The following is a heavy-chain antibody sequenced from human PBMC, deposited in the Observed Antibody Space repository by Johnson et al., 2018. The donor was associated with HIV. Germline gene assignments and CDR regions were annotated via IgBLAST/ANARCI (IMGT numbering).Heavy chain of an antibody. CDR3: ARSLIAAADAFDI. CDR2: ISFDGSNK. V-gene: IGHV3-30*14. J-gene: IGHJ3*02. Sequence: QVQLVESGGGVVRPGRSLRLSCVVSGFTFSNYPMHWVRQAPGKGLEWVAVISFDGSNKYYADSVNGRFTISRDNSKNTLYLQMNSLRAEDTAVYYCARSLIAAADAFDIWGQGTMVTVSS. CDR1: GFTFSNYP. D-gene: IGHD6-13*01.